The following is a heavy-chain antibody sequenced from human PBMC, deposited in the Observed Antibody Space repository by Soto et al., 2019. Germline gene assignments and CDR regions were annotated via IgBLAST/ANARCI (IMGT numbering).Heavy chain of an antibody. CDR2: IYYSGST. CDR3: ARRQSSSWYGL. D-gene: IGHD6-13*01. J-gene: IGHJ4*02. V-gene: IGHV4-39*01. Sequence: SETLSLTCTVSGGSISSSSYYWGWIRQPPGKGLEWIGSIYYSGSTYYKPSLKSRVNISVDTSKNQFSLKLSSVTAADTAVYYCARRQSSSWYGLWGQGTLVTVSS. CDR1: GGSISSSSYY.